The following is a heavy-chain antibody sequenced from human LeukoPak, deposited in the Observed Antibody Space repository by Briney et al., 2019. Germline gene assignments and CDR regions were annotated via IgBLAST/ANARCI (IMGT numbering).Heavy chain of an antibody. D-gene: IGHD1-26*01. CDR2: IYYSGST. CDR3: ARARSGSYPDY. CDR1: GGSISSYY. Sequence: SETLSLTCTVSGGSISSYYWSWIRQPPGKGLEWIGYIYYSGSTNYNPSLKSRVTISVDTSKNQFSLKLSSVTAADTAVYYCARARSGSYPDYWGQGTLVTVSS. J-gene: IGHJ4*02. V-gene: IGHV4-59*01.